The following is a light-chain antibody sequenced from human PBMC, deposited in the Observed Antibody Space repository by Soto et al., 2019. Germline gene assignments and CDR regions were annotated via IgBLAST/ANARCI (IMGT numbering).Light chain of an antibody. CDR2: GAS. V-gene: IGKV3-15*01. Sequence: EIVMTQSPATLSVSPGESASLSCRASESVSSNLAWYQQKPGQSPRLLIFGASTRATGVPARFSGNGSETEFTLTISSLVSEDSAVYYCQQYNNWPPCTFGRGTKVEIK. CDR3: QQYNNWPPCT. J-gene: IGKJ4*02. CDR1: ESVSSN.